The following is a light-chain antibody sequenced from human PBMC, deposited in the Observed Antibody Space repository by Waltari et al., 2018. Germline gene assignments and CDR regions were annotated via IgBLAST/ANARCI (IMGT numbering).Light chain of an antibody. CDR2: GNT. V-gene: IGLV1-40*01. CDR3: QSYDSGLGGSV. J-gene: IGLJ2*01. Sequence: QSVLTPPPSVSGAPGQRVTISCTGSSPNIGAGYDVNWYQQLPGEAPKLLIYGNTNRPSGVPDRVSGSKSGTSASLAITGLQAEDEADYYCQSYDSGLGGSVFGGGTKLTVL. CDR1: SPNIGAGYD.